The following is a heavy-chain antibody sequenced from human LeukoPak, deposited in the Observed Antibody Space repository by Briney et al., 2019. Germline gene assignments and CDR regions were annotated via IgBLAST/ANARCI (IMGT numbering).Heavy chain of an antibody. D-gene: IGHD2-2*01. CDR3: ASCGSTSYLGSY. J-gene: IGHJ4*02. V-gene: IGHV1-2*02. CDR2: INPNSGGT. Sequence: ASVTVSCKASGYTFTVYYMHWIRQRPGQGLERKGWINPNSGGTNYYQKFQGRVTMTRDTTNSNASMELHRLGSADTAVYDCASCGSTSYLGSYWGQGTLVTVSS. CDR1: GYTFTVYY.